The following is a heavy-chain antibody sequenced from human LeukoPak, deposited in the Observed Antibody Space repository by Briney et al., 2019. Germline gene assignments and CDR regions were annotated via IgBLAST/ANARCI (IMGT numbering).Heavy chain of an antibody. CDR3: ARDLPSGGAQGY. J-gene: IGHJ4*02. Sequence: GSLRLSCAASGFTFSSYSMNWVRQAPGKGLEWVSSISSSSSYIYYADSVKGRFTISRDNAKNSLYLQMNSLRAEDTAVYYCARDLPSGGAQGYWGQGTLVTVSS. D-gene: IGHD2-15*01. CDR1: GFTFSSYS. V-gene: IGHV3-21*01. CDR2: ISSSSSYI.